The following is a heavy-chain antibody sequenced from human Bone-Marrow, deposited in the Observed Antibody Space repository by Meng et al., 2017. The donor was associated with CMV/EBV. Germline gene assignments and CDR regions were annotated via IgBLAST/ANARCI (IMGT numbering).Heavy chain of an antibody. D-gene: IGHD3-10*01. Sequence: SETLSLTCAVYGGSFSGHYWSWIRQPPGKGLEWIGEINHSGSTNYNPSLKSRVTISVDTSKNQFSLKLSSVTAADTAVYYCAREGYKITMVRGALSAGDDYWGQGTLVTVSS. CDR3: AREGYKITMVRGALSAGDDY. CDR1: GGSFSGHY. J-gene: IGHJ4*02. V-gene: IGHV4-34*01. CDR2: INHSGST.